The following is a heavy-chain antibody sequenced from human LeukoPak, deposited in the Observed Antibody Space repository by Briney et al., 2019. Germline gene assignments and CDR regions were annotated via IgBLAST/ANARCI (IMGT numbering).Heavy chain of an antibody. CDR2: INPNSGGT. J-gene: IGHJ6*02. CDR1: GYAFTGYY. Sequence: ASVKVSCKASGYAFTGYYIHWVRQAPGQGLEWMGWINPNSGGTNYAQKFQGRVTMTRDTSISTAYMELSRLRSDDTAVYYCARATYDILTGYYAGVGMDVWGQGTTVTVSS. CDR3: ARATYDILTGYYAGVGMDV. V-gene: IGHV1-2*02. D-gene: IGHD3-9*01.